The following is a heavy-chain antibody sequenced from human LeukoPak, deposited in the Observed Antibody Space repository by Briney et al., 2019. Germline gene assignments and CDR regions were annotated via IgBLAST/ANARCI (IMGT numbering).Heavy chain of an antibody. CDR2: IIPVFRTA. V-gene: IGHV1-69*13. D-gene: IGHD4-11*01. J-gene: IGHJ2*01. Sequence: SVKVSCKASGYTFTSYGISWVRQAPGQGLEWMGGIIPVFRTANYAQKFQGRVTITADESTSTAYMELSSLRSEDTAVYYCAREPYSNFPPNWYFDLWGRGTLVTVSS. CDR1: GYTFTSYG. CDR3: AREPYSNFPPNWYFDL.